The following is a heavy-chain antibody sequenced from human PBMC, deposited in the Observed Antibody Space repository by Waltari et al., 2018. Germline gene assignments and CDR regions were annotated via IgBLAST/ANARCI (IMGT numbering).Heavy chain of an antibody. CDR3: ARVTGTTLYAFDI. CDR2: ISYDGSNK. CDR1: GFTFSSYA. D-gene: IGHD1-20*01. J-gene: IGHJ3*02. Sequence: QVQLVESGGGVVQPGRSLRLSCAASGFTFSSYAMHWVRQAPGKGLEWVAVISYDGSNKYYADSVKGRFTISRDNSKNTLYLQMNSLRAEDTAVYYCARVTGTTLYAFDIWGQGTMVTVSS. V-gene: IGHV3-30-3*01.